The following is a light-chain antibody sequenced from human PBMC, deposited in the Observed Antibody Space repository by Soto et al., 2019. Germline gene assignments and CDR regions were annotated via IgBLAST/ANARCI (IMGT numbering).Light chain of an antibody. CDR1: SSDVGGYNY. V-gene: IGLV2-14*01. J-gene: IGLJ2*01. CDR3: SSYTSSGTLAGVV. CDR2: DVS. Sequence: QSVLTQPASVSGSPGQSITISCTGTSSDVGGYNYVSWYQQHPGKAPKLMIYDVSNRPSGVSNRFSGSKSGNTASLTISGLQAEDEADYYCSSYTSSGTLAGVVFGGGTKLTVL.